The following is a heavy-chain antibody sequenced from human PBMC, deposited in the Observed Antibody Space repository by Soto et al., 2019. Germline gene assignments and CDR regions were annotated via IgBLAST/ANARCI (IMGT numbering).Heavy chain of an antibody. V-gene: IGHV3-30*18. D-gene: IGHD3-22*01. Sequence: GGSLRLSCAASVFTFSSYGMHWVRQARGKGLEWVAVISYDGSNKYYADSVKGRFTISRDNSKNTLYLQMNSLRAEDTAVYYCAKDLEYYDSSGYYYGMDVWGQGTTVTVSS. J-gene: IGHJ6*02. CDR3: AKDLEYYDSSGYYYGMDV. CDR2: ISYDGSNK. CDR1: VFTFSSYG.